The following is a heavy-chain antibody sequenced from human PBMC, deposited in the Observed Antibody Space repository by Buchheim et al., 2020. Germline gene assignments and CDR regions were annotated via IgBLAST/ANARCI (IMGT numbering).Heavy chain of an antibody. CDR2: ISGSGGST. CDR1: GFTFSSYA. J-gene: IGHJ4*02. Sequence: EVQLLESGGGLVQPGGSLRLSCAASGFTFSSYAMSWVRQAPGKGLEWVSAISGSGGSTYYADSVKGRFTISRDNSKNTLYLQMNSLRAEDTAVYYCAKYYDSSGYYYPQYYFDYWGQGTL. D-gene: IGHD3-22*01. V-gene: IGHV3-23*01. CDR3: AKYYDSSGYYYPQYYFDY.